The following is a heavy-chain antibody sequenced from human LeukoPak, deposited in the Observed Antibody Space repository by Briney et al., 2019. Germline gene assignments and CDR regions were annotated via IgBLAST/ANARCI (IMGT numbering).Heavy chain of an antibody. Sequence: SETLSLTCTVSGGSMSSYYWSWIRQPAGKRLEWIGRIYTSGSTDYNPSLRSRVTISVDPSKNQFSLKLSSVTAADTAVYYCARSMVRGLTHPYSFDYWGQGTLVTVSS. J-gene: IGHJ4*02. CDR1: GGSMSSYY. D-gene: IGHD3-10*01. CDR2: IYTSGST. V-gene: IGHV4-4*07. CDR3: ARSMVRGLTHPYSFDY.